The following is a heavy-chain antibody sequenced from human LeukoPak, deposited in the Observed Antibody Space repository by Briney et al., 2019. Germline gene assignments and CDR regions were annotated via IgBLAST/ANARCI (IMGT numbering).Heavy chain of an antibody. CDR2: IHYTGNT. J-gene: IGHJ4*02. V-gene: IGHV4-39*01. Sequence: PSETLSLTRTVSGDSISSDHYWWGWIRQPPGKGLDWIGSIHYTGNTHYNPSLQSRVTVSVDTSRNQFSLKLTSVTAADTAVYYCVRQRGVGSWSFDYWGQGNLVTVSS. D-gene: IGHD2-15*01. CDR1: GDSISSDHYW. CDR3: VRQRGVGSWSFDY.